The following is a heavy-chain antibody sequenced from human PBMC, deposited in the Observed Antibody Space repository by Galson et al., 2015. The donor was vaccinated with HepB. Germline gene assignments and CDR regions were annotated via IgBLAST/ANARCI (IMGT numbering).Heavy chain of an antibody. CDR1: GYSFSDSL. CDR3: MRVAGFSLEDKVVDDP. CDR2: INPKSGDT. J-gene: IGHJ5*02. D-gene: IGHD2/OR15-2a*01. V-gene: IGHV1-2*02. Sequence: SVKVSCKASGYSFSDSLMHWVRQAPGQGLEWMGWINPKSGDTKYQRKFQGRVAMTRDSSINTVNMELSSLKSDDTAVYYCMRVAGFSLEDKVVDDPWGQGTLVTVSS.